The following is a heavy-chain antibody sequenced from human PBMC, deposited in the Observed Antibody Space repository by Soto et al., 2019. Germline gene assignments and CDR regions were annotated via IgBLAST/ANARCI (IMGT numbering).Heavy chain of an antibody. J-gene: IGHJ4*02. CDR3: ARVGAAAHH. D-gene: IGHD6-13*01. CDR1: GGSISSGDYY. V-gene: IGHV4-30-4*01. CDR2: IYYSGNT. Sequence: QVQLQESGPGLVKPSQTLSLTCTVSGGSISSGDYYWSWIRQPLGKGLEWIGYIYYSGNTYYNPALKRRVTISVDTSKNQFSLKLSSVTAADTAVHYGARVGAAAHHWGQGTLVTVSS.